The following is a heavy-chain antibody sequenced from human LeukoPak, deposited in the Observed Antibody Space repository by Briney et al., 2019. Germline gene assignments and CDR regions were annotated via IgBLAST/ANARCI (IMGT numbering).Heavy chain of an antibody. J-gene: IGHJ3*02. CDR1: GFIFSSYG. CDR2: IWYDGSNE. CDR3: AKDRTHYHDDSTPAFDN. D-gene: IGHD3-22*01. Sequence: GRSLRLSCAAFGFIFSSYGMHWVRQAPGKGLEWVAVIWYDGSNEYYADSVKGRFTISRDNSKTTLYLQMNSLRAEDTAMYYCAKDRTHYHDDSTPAFDNWGQGTMVIFSS. V-gene: IGHV3-33*06.